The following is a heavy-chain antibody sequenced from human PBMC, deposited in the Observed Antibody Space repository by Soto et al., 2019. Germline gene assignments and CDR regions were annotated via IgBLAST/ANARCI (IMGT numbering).Heavy chain of an antibody. V-gene: IGHV4-4*02. Sequence: SETLSLTCAVSGGSISSINWWSCVRQPPGKGLEWTGEIYHSGSTNYNPSLKSRVTISVDKSKNQFYLKMNCVTAADTAVYYCPRDTLGHPSFHSSSEGARVSVS. CDR2: IYHSGST. CDR3: PRDTLGHPSFHS. J-gene: IGHJ4*02. CDR1: GGSISSINW.